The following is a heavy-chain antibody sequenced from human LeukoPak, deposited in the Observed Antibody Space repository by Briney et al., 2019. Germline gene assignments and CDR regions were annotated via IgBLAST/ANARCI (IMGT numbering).Heavy chain of an antibody. CDR1: GGSISYYY. V-gene: IGHV4-59*08. J-gene: IGHJ4*02. CDR2: IYYSGST. CDR3: ARRDGREFPDDY. Sequence: SETLSLTCTVSGGSISYYYWSWIRQPPGKGLEWIGYIYYSGSTNYNPSLKSRVTISVDTSKNKFSLKLSSVTAADTAVYYCARRDGREFPDDYWGQGTLVTVSS. D-gene: IGHD3-10*01.